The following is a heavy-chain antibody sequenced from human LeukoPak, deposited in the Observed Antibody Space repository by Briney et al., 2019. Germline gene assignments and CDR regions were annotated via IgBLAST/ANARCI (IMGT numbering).Heavy chain of an antibody. Sequence: GGSQRLFCGVWGHLLRSYDMHGVRQAPGKGLEYVSAISSNGGRTYYANSVKGRFTISRDNSRNTLYLQMGSLRAEDMAVYYCATYYYDSGGFHFHHWGQGTLVTVSS. CDR3: ATYYYDSGGFHFHH. CDR1: GHLLRSYD. J-gene: IGHJ1*01. D-gene: IGHD3-22*01. CDR2: ISSNGGRT. V-gene: IGHV3-64*01.